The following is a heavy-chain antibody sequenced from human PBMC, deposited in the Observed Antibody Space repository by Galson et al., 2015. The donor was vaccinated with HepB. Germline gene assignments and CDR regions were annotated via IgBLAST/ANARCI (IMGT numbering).Heavy chain of an antibody. CDR3: ARDPGPSSGWRYWYFDL. Sequence: SVKVSCKASGYTFTSYPMNWVRQAPGQGLEWMRWINTNTGNPTYAQGFTGRFVFSLDTSVSTAYLQISSLKAEDTAVYYCARDPGPSSGWRYWYFDLWGRGTLVTVSS. J-gene: IGHJ2*01. CDR2: INTNTGNP. CDR1: GYTFTSYP. V-gene: IGHV7-4-1*02. D-gene: IGHD6-19*01.